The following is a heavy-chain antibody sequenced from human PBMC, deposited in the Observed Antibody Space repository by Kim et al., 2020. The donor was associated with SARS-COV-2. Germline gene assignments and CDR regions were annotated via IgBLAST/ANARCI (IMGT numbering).Heavy chain of an antibody. CDR2: INHSGNT. CDR3: ARSVWPDYFGSPYFDY. D-gene: IGHD3-10*01. Sequence: SETLSLTCTVSGGSISSYYWSWIRQPPGKGLEYIGYINHSGNTNHNPSLRSRVIISVDTSKNQLTLTLRSVTTADTAVYYCARSVWPDYFGSPYFDYWG. V-gene: IGHV4-59*01. CDR1: GGSISSYY. J-gene: IGHJ4*01.